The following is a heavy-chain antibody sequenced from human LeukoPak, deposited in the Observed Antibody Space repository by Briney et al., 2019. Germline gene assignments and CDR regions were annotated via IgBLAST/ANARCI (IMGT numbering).Heavy chain of an antibody. CDR3: AWGDSSGHPFDP. V-gene: IGHV4-59*08. Sequence: SETLSLTCTVSGGSISSYHWSWIRQPPGKGLEWIGYIYYSGSTNYNPSLKSRVTISVDTSKNQFSLKLSSVTAADTAVYYCAWGDSSGHPFDPWGQGTLVTVSS. CDR1: GGSISSYH. CDR2: IYYSGST. D-gene: IGHD3-22*01. J-gene: IGHJ5*02.